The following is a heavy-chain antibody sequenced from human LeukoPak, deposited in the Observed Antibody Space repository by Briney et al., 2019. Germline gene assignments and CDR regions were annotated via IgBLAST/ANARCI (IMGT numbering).Heavy chain of an antibody. CDR2: INHSGST. Sequence: SETLSLTCAVYGGSFSGYYWSWIRQPPGKGLEWIGEINHSGSTNYNPSLKSRVTISVDTSRNQSSLKLSSVTAADTAVYYCARGRGTTVTPGFDYWGQGTLVTVSS. CDR3: ARGRGTTVTPGFDY. V-gene: IGHV4-34*01. CDR1: GGSFSGYY. D-gene: IGHD4-17*01. J-gene: IGHJ4*02.